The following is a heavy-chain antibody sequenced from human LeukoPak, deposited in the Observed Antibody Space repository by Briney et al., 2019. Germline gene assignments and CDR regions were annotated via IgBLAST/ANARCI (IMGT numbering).Heavy chain of an antibody. V-gene: IGHV1-8*03. D-gene: IGHD1-14*01. CDR3: ARGSPLDV. CDR2: MNPNSGNT. J-gene: IGHJ6*04. CDR1: GGTFSSYA. Sequence: ASVKVSCKASGGTFSSYAISWVRQATGQGLEWMGWMNPNSGNTGYAQKFQGRVTITRNTSISTAYMELSSLRSEDTAVYYCARGSPLDVWGKGTTVTVSS.